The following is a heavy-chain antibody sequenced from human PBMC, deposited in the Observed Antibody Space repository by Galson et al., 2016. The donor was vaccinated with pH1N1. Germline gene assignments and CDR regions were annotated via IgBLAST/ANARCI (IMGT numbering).Heavy chain of an antibody. V-gene: IGHV5-51*01. Sequence: QSGAEVKKPGESLKISCKGSGHRFPSSWIGWVRQMPGKGLEWMGIIYLGGSLIRYRPSFQGQVTISADKSVNIVYLEWVSLKASDTAMYYCARQNDYGDYRGDAFDIWGQGTMVTVSS. CDR3: ARQNDYGDYRGDAFDI. J-gene: IGHJ3*02. CDR1: GHRFPSSW. D-gene: IGHD4-17*01. CDR2: IYLGGSLI.